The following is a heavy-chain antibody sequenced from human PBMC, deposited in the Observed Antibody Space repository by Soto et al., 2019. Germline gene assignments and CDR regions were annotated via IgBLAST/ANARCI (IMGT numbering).Heavy chain of an antibody. J-gene: IGHJ3*01. V-gene: IGHV3-11*01. CDR2: ISDSGSTT. CDR1: GFTFSVYY. D-gene: IGHD3-9*01. Sequence: GGSLRLSCAASGFTFSVYYMSWIRQASGKGLEWVSYISDSGSTTYYADSVKGRFTISRDNAKNSLYLQINSLRADDTALYYCVRYFRGVGDAFDVWGQGTVVTVSS. CDR3: VRYFRGVGDAFDV.